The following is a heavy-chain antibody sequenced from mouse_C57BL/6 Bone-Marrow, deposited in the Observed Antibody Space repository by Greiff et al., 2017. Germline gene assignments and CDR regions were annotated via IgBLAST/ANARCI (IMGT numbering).Heavy chain of an antibody. CDR2: IWWDDDK. V-gene: IGHV8-8*01. J-gene: IGHJ4*01. D-gene: IGHD1-1*01. CDR1: GFSLSTFGMG. Sequence: QVTLKESGPGILQPSQTLSLTCSFSGFSLSTFGMGVGWIRQPSGQGLEWLAHIWWDDDKYYNPALKSRLTISKDTSKNQVFLKIANVDTADTATYYCARIGFPITTVVGRAMDYWGQGTSVTVSS. CDR3: ARIGFPITTVVGRAMDY.